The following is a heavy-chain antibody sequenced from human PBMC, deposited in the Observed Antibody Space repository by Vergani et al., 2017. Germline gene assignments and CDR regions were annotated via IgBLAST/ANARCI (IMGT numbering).Heavy chain of an antibody. Sequence: EVLLVESGGGFVQPGGSLRLSCAASGFTFIMHAMSWVRQAPGKGLEWVSTLSASDRRTHYADSVKGRFTISRDNSKNTLFLHMNSLRPEDTAVYYCAKVGRSEVAGTFGAFDIWGQGTMVTVSS. D-gene: IGHD6-19*01. CDR2: LSASDRRT. J-gene: IGHJ3*02. CDR3: AKVGRSEVAGTFGAFDI. V-gene: IGHV3-23*04. CDR1: GFTFIMHA.